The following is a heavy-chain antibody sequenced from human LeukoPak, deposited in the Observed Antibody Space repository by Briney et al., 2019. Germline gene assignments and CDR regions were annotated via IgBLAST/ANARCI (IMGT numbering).Heavy chain of an antibody. D-gene: IGHD5-12*01. CDR2: IRYGGSNK. CDR1: GFTFSSYG. J-gene: IGHJ3*02. V-gene: IGHV3-30*02. Sequence: GGSLRLSCAASGFTFSSYGMHWVRQAPGKGLEWVAFIRYGGSNKYYADSVKGRFTISRDNSKNTLYLQMNSLRAEGTAVYYCAKDPGGYVFDIWGQGTMVTVSS. CDR3: AKDPGGYVFDI.